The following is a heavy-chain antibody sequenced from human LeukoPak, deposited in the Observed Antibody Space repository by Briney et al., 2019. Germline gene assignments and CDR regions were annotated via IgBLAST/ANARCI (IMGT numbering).Heavy chain of an antibody. CDR2: TYYRSKWYN. D-gene: IGHD5-18*01. CDR1: GDSVSSNSAA. J-gene: IGHJ3*02. V-gene: IGHV6-1*01. CDR3: ARVGEGYSYGADAFDI. Sequence: SQTLSLTCAISGDSVSSNSAAWNWIRQSPSRGLEWLGRTYYRSKWYNDYAVSVKSRITINPDPSKNHFSLQLNSVTPADTAVYYCARVGEGYSYGADAFDIWGQGTMVTVSS.